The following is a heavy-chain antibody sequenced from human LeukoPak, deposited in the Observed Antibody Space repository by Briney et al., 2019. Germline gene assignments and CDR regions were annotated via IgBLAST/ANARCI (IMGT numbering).Heavy chain of an antibody. CDR2: INWNGGST. D-gene: IGHD3-22*01. J-gene: IGHJ3*02. V-gene: IGHV3-20*04. CDR3: ARDKYYYDSSGYGFDI. CDR1: GFTFSSYW. Sequence: GGSLRLSCAASGFTFSSYWMSWVRQAPGKGLEWVSGINWNGGSTGYADSVKGRFTISRDNAKNSLYLQMNSLRAEDTALYYCARDKYYYDSSGYGFDIWGQGTMVTVSS.